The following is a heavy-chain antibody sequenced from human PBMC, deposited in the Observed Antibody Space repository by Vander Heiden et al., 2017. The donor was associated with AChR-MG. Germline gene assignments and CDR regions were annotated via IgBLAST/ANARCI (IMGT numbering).Heavy chain of an antibody. CDR3: ARAWGHCSGGTCYQADY. J-gene: IGHJ4*02. V-gene: IGHV3-33*01. D-gene: IGHD2-15*01. CDR1: GFRFRHSG. Sequence: QPQVVVSGGGVVQPGRYLRRYCAASGFRFRHSGIPWVRQAPGKGLEWVAVTWYDGDNEFYADSVKGRFTISRDNSKNTVDLQMDSLRVEDTAVYYCARAWGHCSGGTCYQADYWGQGTLVTVSS. CDR2: TWYDGDNE.